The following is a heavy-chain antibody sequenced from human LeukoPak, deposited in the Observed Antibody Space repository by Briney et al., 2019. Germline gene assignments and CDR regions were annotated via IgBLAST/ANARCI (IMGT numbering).Heavy chain of an antibody. D-gene: IGHD4/OR15-4a*01. Sequence: GGSLRLSCTASGFTFDDYGMHWVRQVPGKGLEWVSGLSWNSGSIGYADSVKGRFTISRDNSKNTVYLQMNSLRAEDTAVYYCAKPAKTDYVDYWGQGTPVTVSS. CDR1: GFTFDDYG. CDR2: LSWNSGSI. V-gene: IGHV3-9*01. CDR3: AKPAKTDYVDY. J-gene: IGHJ4*02.